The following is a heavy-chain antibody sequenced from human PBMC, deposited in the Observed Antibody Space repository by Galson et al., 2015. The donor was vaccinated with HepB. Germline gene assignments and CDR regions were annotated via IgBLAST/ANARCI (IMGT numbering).Heavy chain of an antibody. CDR1: GYTFTSYG. Sequence: SVKVSCKASGYTFTSYGISWVRQAPGQGLEWMGWISAYNGNTNYAQKLQGRVTMTTDTSTSTAYMELRSLRSDDTAVYYCARDEVAVAGHYYYYYGMDVWGQGTTVTVSS. CDR2: ISAYNGNT. CDR3: ARDEVAVAGHYYYYYGMDV. J-gene: IGHJ6*02. D-gene: IGHD6-19*01. V-gene: IGHV1-18*01.